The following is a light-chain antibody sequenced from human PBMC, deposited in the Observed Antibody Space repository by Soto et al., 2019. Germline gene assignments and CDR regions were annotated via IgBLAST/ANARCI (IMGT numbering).Light chain of an antibody. Sequence: QSALTQPRPVSGSPGQSVTISCSGTSSDLGGYNYVSWYQHHPGKAPKLMIYDVTLRPSGVPDRFSGSKSGNTASLTISGLQAEDEADYYCCSYAGSFTWVFGGGTKVTVL. CDR2: DVT. J-gene: IGLJ3*02. V-gene: IGLV2-11*01. CDR3: CSYAGSFTWV. CDR1: SSDLGGYNY.